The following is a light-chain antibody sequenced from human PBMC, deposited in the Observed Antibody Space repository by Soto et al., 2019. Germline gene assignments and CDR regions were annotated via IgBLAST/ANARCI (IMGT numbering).Light chain of an antibody. V-gene: IGLV2-14*01. CDR2: GVT. J-gene: IGLJ1*01. Sequence: QSVLTQPASVSGSLGQSITISCTGTSSDIGGYNYVSWYQQHPGRAPKLLIYGVTNRPSGVSIRFSGSKSGNTASLTISGLQAEDEADYYCSSYTSRSTQVFGTGTKVTVL. CDR3: SSYTSRSTQV. CDR1: SSDIGGYNY.